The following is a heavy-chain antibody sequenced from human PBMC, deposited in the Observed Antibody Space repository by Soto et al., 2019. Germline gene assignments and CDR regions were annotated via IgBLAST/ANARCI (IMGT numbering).Heavy chain of an antibody. J-gene: IGHJ6*03. CDR1: GGSISSYY. Sequence: SETLSLTCSVSGGSISSYYWSWIRQPPGKGLEWIGYIYYSGSTNYNPSLKSRVTISVDTSKNQFSLKLSSVTAADTAVYYCGRTDYSIYYYMDVWGKGTTVTVSS. V-gene: IGHV4-59*01. CDR3: GRTDYSIYYYMDV. CDR2: IYYSGST. D-gene: IGHD4-4*01.